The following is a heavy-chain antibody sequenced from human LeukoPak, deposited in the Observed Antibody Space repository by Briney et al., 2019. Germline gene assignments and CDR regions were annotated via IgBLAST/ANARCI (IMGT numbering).Heavy chain of an antibody. CDR1: GYTLTELS. V-gene: IGHV1-24*01. CDR3: ATVGSSGWSLDY. Sequence: ASVKVSCKVSGYTLTELSMHWVRQAPGKGLEWMGGFDPEDGETIYAQKFQGRVTMTEDTSTDTAYMKLSSLRSEDTAVYYCATVGSSGWSLDYWGQGTLVTVSS. J-gene: IGHJ4*02. D-gene: IGHD6-19*01. CDR2: FDPEDGET.